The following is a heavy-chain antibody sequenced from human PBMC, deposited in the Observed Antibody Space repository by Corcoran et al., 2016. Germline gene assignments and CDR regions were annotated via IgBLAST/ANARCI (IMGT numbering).Heavy chain of an antibody. J-gene: IGHJ6*02. CDR2: IYYSGST. V-gene: IGHV4-61*01. CDR1: GGSVSSANYY. CDR3: ARQARTARIYYYYGMDV. Sequence: QVQLQESGPGLVKPSETLSLTCTVSGGSVSSANYYWSWIRQPPGKGLEWIGYIYYSGSTNYNPSLKSRVTISVDTSKNQFSLKLRSVTAADTAVYYCARQARTARIYYYYGMDVWGQGTTVTVSS. D-gene: IGHD2-15*01.